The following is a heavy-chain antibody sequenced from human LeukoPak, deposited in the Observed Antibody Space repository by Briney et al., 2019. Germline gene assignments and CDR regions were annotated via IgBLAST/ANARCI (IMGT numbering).Heavy chain of an antibody. D-gene: IGHD1-7*01. CDR2: ISYDGSNK. CDR1: GFTFSSYG. Sequence: GGSLRLSCAASGFTFSSYGMHWVRQAPGKGLEWVAVISYDGSNKYYADSVKGRFTISRDNSKNTLYLQMNSLRAEDTAVYYCARAGLELRWTTTDYYYYMDVWGKGTTVTVSS. V-gene: IGHV3-30*03. J-gene: IGHJ6*03. CDR3: ARAGLELRWTTTDYYYYMDV.